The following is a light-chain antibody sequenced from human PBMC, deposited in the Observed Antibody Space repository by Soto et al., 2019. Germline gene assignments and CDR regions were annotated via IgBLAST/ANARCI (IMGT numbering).Light chain of an antibody. J-gene: IGLJ3*02. Sequence: QSVLTQSPSASASLGASVKLTCTLSSGHSSYTIAWHQQQPEKGPRYLMTLNSDGSHSKGDGIPDRFSGSSSGAERYLSISSLQSEDEVDYYCQTWGTGIEVFGGGTKVTVL. CDR2: LNSDGSH. V-gene: IGLV4-69*01. CDR1: SGHSSYT. CDR3: QTWGTGIEV.